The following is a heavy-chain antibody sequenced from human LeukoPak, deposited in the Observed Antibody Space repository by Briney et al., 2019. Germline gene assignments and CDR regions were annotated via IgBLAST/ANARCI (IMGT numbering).Heavy chain of an antibody. CDR1: GFTFSSYS. J-gene: IGHJ4*02. CDR3: ARGLAAVTTPWDY. CDR2: ISSSSSYI. Sequence: GGSLRLSCAASGFTFSSYSMNWVRQAPGKGLEWVSSISSSSSYIYYADSVKGRFTISRDNAKSSLYLQMNSLRAEDTAVYYCARGLAAVTTPWDYWGQGTLVTVSS. D-gene: IGHD4-17*01. V-gene: IGHV3-21*01.